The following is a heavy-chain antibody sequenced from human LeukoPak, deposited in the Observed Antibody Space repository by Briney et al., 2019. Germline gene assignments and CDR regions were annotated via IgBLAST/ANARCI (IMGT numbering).Heavy chain of an antibody. CDR3: ASTNCSSSNCFGANWFDP. Sequence: KPSETLSLTCTVSGGSISSSSYYWGWIRQPPGKGLEWIGSIYYSGNTYYNPSLKSRVTISLDTSKSQFSLKLSSATAADTAVYFCASTNCSSSNCFGANWFDPWGQGTLVTVSS. CDR2: IYYSGNT. CDR1: GGSISSSSYY. D-gene: IGHD2-2*01. J-gene: IGHJ5*02. V-gene: IGHV4-39*07.